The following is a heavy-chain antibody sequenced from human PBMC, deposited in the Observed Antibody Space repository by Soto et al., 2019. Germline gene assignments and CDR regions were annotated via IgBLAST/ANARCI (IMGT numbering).Heavy chain of an antibody. CDR2: IKEDGSMR. D-gene: IGHD2-2*01. CDR1: GFSLANFW. V-gene: IGHV3-7*01. CDR3: ARHLTFTRGCSDTTGYYDDLDI. Sequence: EVQLVESVGGLVQPGNSLRLSCEASGFSLANFWMTWVRQAPGMGPEWVANIKEDGSMRYYMDSVEGRFNISSDNAKNVLFLYMNSLRAEDTAVYYCARHLTFTRGCSDTTGYYDDLDIWGQGTMVTVSS. J-gene: IGHJ3*02.